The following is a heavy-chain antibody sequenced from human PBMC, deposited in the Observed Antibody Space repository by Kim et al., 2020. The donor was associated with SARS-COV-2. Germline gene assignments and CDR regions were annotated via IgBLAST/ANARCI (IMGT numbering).Heavy chain of an antibody. D-gene: IGHD3-16*02. CDR3: ARGSQIGIHVWWSYRRYPHSDY. V-gene: IGHV4-34*01. J-gene: IGHJ4*02. Sequence: SETLSLTCAVYGGSFSGYYWSWIRQPPGKGLEWIGEINHSGSTNYNPSLKSRVTISVDTSKNQFSLKLSSVTAADTAVYYCARGSQIGIHVWWSYRRYPHSDYWGQGTLVTVSS. CDR1: GGSFSGYY. CDR2: INHSGST.